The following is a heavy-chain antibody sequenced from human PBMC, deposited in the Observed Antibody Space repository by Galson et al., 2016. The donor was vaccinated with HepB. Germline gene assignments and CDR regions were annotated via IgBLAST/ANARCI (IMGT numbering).Heavy chain of an antibody. V-gene: IGHV3-30-3*01. J-gene: IGHJ6*04. CDR3: ALLNGYCSNTKWFGYYSYGMDV. CDR1: GLTFSSYA. CDR2: ISFDATDK. Sequence: SLRLSCAASGLTFSSYALHWVRQAPGKGLEWVSGISFDATDKYYADSVKGRFTVSRDNSKNSLYLQMDGLTADDTAVYYCALLNGYCSNTKWFGYYSYGMDVWGKGTTVTVSS. D-gene: IGHD2-2*03.